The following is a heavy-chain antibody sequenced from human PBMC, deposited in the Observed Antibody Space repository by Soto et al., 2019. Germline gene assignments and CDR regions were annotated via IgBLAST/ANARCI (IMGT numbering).Heavy chain of an antibody. D-gene: IGHD3-3*01. CDR3: AREGYYDFWSGYDAFDI. CDR2: TYYRSKWYN. Sequence: SQTLSLTCAISGDSVSSNSAAWNWIRQSPSRGLEWLGRTYYRSKWYNDYAVSVKSRITINPDTSKNQFSLQLNSVTPEDTAVYYCAREGYYDFWSGYDAFDIWGQGTMVTVSS. V-gene: IGHV6-1*01. J-gene: IGHJ3*02. CDR1: GDSVSSNSAA.